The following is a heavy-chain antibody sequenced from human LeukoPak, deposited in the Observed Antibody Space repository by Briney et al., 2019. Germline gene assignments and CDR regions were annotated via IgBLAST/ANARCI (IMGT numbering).Heavy chain of an antibody. CDR2: ISSGSSYI. V-gene: IGHV3-21*01. Sequence: GGSLRLSCAASGFTFSIYRMNWVRQAPGKGLEWVSSISSGSSYIYYADSVKGRFTISRDNAKNSLYLQMNSLRAEDTAVYYCARDPDGSEAYFDYWDQGTLVTVSS. D-gene: IGHD5-24*01. J-gene: IGHJ4*02. CDR3: ARDPDGSEAYFDY. CDR1: GFTFSIYR.